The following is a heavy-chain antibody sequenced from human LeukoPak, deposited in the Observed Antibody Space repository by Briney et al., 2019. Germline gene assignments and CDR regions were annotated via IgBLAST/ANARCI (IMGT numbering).Heavy chain of an antibody. D-gene: IGHD6-13*01. CDR3: ATIAAAGIYFDY. CDR1: GVTFSSYS. Sequence: GGSLRLSCAAYGVTFSSYSMNWDRQAPGKGLEWVSSISGSSSYIYYADSVKGRFTISRDNAKNTLSQLRTDDTAVYTDVWYSATIAAAGIYFDYWGQGTLVTVSS. J-gene: IGHJ4*02. V-gene: IGHV3-21*01. CDR2: ISGSSSYI.